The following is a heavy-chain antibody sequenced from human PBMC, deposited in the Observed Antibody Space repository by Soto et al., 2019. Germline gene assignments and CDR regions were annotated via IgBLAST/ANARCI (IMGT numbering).Heavy chain of an antibody. CDR1: GYTFTSYD. J-gene: IGHJ6*03. CDR2: TNPNSGNT. CDR3: ARGGATVNTYYYMDV. Sequence: ASVKVSCKASGYTFTSYDIHWVRQATGQGLECMGRTNPNSGNTGYAQKFQGRVTMTRNTSISTAYMELSSLRSEDTAVYYCARGGATVNTYYYMDVWGKGTSVTVSS. D-gene: IGHD4-17*01. V-gene: IGHV1-8*01.